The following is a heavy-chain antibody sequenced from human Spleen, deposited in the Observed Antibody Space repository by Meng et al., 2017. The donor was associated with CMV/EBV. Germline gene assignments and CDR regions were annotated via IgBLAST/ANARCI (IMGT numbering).Heavy chain of an antibody. V-gene: IGHV3-23*01. J-gene: IGHJ4*02. CDR1: GCPFTASA. CDR3: AKDIPNVVWFGA. CDR2: IDASGTDT. D-gene: IGHD3-10*01. Sequence: SCAASGCPFTASAMSWVRQAPAKGLEWVSSIDASGTDTHYAGSVGGRFTISRDNSKNILYAQMNGLGADDTAVYYCAKDIPNVVWFGAWGQGTLVTVS.